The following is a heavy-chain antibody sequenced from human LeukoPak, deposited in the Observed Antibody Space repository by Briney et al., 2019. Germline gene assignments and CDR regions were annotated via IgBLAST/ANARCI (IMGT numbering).Heavy chain of an antibody. J-gene: IGHJ4*02. CDR3: ARDNEHSYCDY. CDR1: GLTFSSYD. D-gene: IGHD5-18*01. V-gene: IGHV3-30*03. CDR2: ISYDGTNT. Sequence: GRSLRLSCVASGLTFSSYDMHWVRQAPGKGLEWVAVISYDGTNTYYGDSVRGRFTISRDNSKNTLFLQMNSLRVEDTAVYYCARDNEHSYCDYWGQGTLVTVSS.